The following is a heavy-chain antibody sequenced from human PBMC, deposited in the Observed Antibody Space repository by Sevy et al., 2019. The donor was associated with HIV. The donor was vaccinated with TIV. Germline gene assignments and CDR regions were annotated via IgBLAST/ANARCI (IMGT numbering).Heavy chain of an antibody. CDR3: AKEGGVLGFWGSYYSDS. D-gene: IGHD7-27*01. CDR2: VSGSGGTT. Sequence: GGSLRLSCAASGFTFNKFAMNWVRQAPGKGLEWLSAVSGSGGTTYYADSVRGRFTISRDNSKNTVYLQMSSLTGDDTARYYCAKEGGVLGFWGSYYSDSWGQGTLVTVSS. J-gene: IGHJ4*02. CDR1: GFTFNKFA. V-gene: IGHV3-23*01.